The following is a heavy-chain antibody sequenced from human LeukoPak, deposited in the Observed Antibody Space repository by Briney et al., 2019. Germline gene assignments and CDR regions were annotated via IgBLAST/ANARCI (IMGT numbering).Heavy chain of an antibody. D-gene: IGHD6-19*01. CDR2: VNHSGST. Sequence: SETLSLTCAVYGVSFSGYYWSWIRQPPGKGLEWIGEVNHSGSTNYNPSLKSRVTISVDTSKNQFSLKLSSVTAADTAVYYCAEGAVAGYDYWGQGTLVTVSS. J-gene: IGHJ4*02. CDR3: AEGAVAGYDY. CDR1: GVSFSGYY. V-gene: IGHV4-34*01.